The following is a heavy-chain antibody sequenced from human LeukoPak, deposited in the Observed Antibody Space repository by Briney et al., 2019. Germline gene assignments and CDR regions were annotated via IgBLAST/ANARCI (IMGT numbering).Heavy chain of an antibody. CDR3: ARARSSYGYGDAFDI. CDR1: GFTFNSYS. D-gene: IGHD5-18*01. Sequence: GGSLRLSCAASGFTFNSYSMNWVRQAPGKGLEWVSYISSSSSTIYYADSVKGRFTISRDNSKNTLYPQMNSLRAEDTAVYYCARARSSYGYGDAFDIWGQGTMVTVSS. J-gene: IGHJ3*02. V-gene: IGHV3-48*01. CDR2: ISSSSSTI.